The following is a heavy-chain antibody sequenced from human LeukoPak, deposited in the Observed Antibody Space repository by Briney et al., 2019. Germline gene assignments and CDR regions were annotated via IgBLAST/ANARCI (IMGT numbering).Heavy chain of an antibody. CDR3: AREACSGGSCYSVDY. Sequence: PSETLSLTCTVSGYSISSGYYWGWIRQPPGKGLEWIGSIYHSGSTYYNPSLKSRVTISVDTSKNQFSLKLSSVTAADTAVYYCAREACSGGSCYSVDYWGQGTLVTVSS. CDR1: GYSISSGYY. D-gene: IGHD2-15*01. J-gene: IGHJ4*02. V-gene: IGHV4-38-2*02. CDR2: IYHSGST.